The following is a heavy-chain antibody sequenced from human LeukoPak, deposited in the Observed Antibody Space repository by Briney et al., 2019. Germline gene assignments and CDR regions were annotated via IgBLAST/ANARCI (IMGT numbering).Heavy chain of an antibody. D-gene: IGHD3-22*01. CDR1: GFTFDDYA. CDR2: ISWNSGSI. V-gene: IGHV3-9*01. Sequence: GGSLRLSCAASGFTFDDYAMHWVRQAPGKGLEWVSGISWNSGSIDYADSVKGRFTISRDNAKNTLYLQMNSLRAEDTAVYYCAPHPSSGYYAYWGQGTLVTVSS. J-gene: IGHJ4*02. CDR3: APHPSSGYYAY.